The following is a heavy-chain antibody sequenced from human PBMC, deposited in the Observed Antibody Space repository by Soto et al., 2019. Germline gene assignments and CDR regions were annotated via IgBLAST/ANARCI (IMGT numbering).Heavy chain of an antibody. Sequence: EVQLLQSGGVLVQPGGSLRLSCAASGFSFSNYAMTWVRQAPGKGLEWLSGISGSGGSTLYADSVKGRFTISRDNSKNTLYLQLHSLRAEDTAIYYCAKDDLVDTPMGDYWGQGTLVTVSS. D-gene: IGHD5-18*01. CDR1: GFSFSNYA. J-gene: IGHJ4*02. CDR3: AKDDLVDTPMGDY. CDR2: ISGSGGST. V-gene: IGHV3-23*01.